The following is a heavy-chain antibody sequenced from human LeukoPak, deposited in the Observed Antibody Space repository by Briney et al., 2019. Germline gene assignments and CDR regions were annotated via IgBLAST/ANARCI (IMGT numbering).Heavy chain of an antibody. CDR2: IYYSGST. Sequence: SETLSLTCTVSGGSISSYYWSWIRQPPGKGLEWIGYIYYSGSTNYNPSLKSRVTISVDTSKNQFSLKLSSVTAADTAVYYCARVLQPGSYPDYWGQGTLVTVSS. D-gene: IGHD1-26*01. J-gene: IGHJ4*02. CDR3: ARVLQPGSYPDY. CDR1: GGSISSYY. V-gene: IGHV4-59*01.